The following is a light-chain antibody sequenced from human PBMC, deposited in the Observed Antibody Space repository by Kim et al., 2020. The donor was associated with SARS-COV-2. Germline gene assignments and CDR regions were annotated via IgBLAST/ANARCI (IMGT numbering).Light chain of an antibody. J-gene: IGLJ2*01. CDR2: EDN. Sequence: NFMLTQPHSVSESPGKTVTISCTRSSGSIASNYVQWYQQRPGSAPTTVIYEDNQRPSGVPDRFSGSIDSSSNSASLTISGLKTEDEADYYCHPGIGGGTQLTVL. V-gene: IGLV6-57*04. CDR1: SGSIASNY. CDR3: HPG.